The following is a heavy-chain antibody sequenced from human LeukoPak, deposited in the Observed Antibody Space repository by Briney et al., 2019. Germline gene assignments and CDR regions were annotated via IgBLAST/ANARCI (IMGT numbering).Heavy chain of an antibody. J-gene: IGHJ4*02. D-gene: IGHD3-3*01. Sequence: GASVKVSCKASGYTFTSYDINWGRQTTGQGLEWMGWMNHNSGNTGYAQKFQGRVTMTRNTSISTAYMELSSLRSEDTAVYYCAILREYYDFWSGYPYFDYWGQGTLVTVSS. CDR2: MNHNSGNT. V-gene: IGHV1-8*01. CDR1: GYTFTSYD. CDR3: AILREYYDFWSGYPYFDY.